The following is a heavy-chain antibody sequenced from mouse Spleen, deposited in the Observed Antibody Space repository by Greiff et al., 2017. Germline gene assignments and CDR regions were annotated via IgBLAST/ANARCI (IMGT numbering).Heavy chain of an antibody. D-gene: IGHD1-1*01. CDR1: GFSLTSYA. Sequence: VHLVESGPGLVAPSQSLSITCTVSGFSLTSYAISWVRQPPGKGLEWLGVIWTGGGTNYNSALKSRLSISKDNSKSQVFLKMNSLQTDDTARYYCARTTTVVSTEYFDVWGTGTTVTVSS. V-gene: IGHV2-9-1*01. J-gene: IGHJ1*03. CDR3: ARTTTVVSTEYFDV. CDR2: IWTGGGT.